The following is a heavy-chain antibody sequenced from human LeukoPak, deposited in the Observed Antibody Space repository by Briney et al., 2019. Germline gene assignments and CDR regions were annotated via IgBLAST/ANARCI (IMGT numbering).Heavy chain of an antibody. D-gene: IGHD1-7*01. CDR2: ISKDGSDK. V-gene: IGHV3-30-3*01. J-gene: IGHJ4*02. CDR3: ARDYWWNYDY. Sequence: GGSLRLSCAASGFTFSDYAMHWVRQAPGKGLEWVAVISKDGSDKYYPGSVRGRFTTSRDNSKNTIYPQMDSLRAEDTAIYYCARDYWWNYDYWGQGTLVTVSS. CDR1: GFTFSDYA.